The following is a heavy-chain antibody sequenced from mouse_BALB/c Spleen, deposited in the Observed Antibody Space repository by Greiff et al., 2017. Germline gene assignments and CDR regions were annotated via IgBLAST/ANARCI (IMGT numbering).Heavy chain of an antibody. Sequence: EVQVVESGAELVKPGASVKLSCTASGFNIKDTYMHWVKQRPEQGLEWIGRIDPANGNTKYDPKFQGKATITADTSSNTAYLQLSSLTSEDTAVYYCAGYPWFAYWGQGTLVTVSA. V-gene: IGHV14-3*02. CDR1: GFNIKDTY. D-gene: IGHD2-2*01. CDR2: IDPANGNT. J-gene: IGHJ3*01. CDR3: AGYPWFAY.